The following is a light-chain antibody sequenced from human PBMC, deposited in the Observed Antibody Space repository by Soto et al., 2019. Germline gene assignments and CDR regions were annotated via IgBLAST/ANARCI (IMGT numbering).Light chain of an antibody. V-gene: IGKV3-20*01. Sequence: EIVLTQSPGTLSLSPGERATLSCRASQSVSSSYLAWYQQKPGQAPRLLIYGASSRATGIPHRFSGSGSATDFTLTISRLEPEDFAVYYCQQYGSSPLTFGGGTKVEIK. CDR3: QQYGSSPLT. CDR1: QSVSSSY. J-gene: IGKJ4*01. CDR2: GAS.